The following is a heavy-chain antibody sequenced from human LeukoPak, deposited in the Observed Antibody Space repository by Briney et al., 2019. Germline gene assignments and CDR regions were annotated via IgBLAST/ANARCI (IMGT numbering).Heavy chain of an antibody. CDR3: AGGITEGHPFTSLDY. D-gene: IGHD3-16*01. CDR1: GVTFSSFA. Sequence: GGSLSLSCAASGVTFSSFAMSWVRQAPGKGLEWVSTIRASGGGAFYADSVKGRFTISRDDSKNTLYLQMNSLRAEDTAVYYCAGGITEGHPFTSLDYWGQGTLVTVSS. V-gene: IGHV3-23*01. CDR2: IRASGGGA. J-gene: IGHJ4*02.